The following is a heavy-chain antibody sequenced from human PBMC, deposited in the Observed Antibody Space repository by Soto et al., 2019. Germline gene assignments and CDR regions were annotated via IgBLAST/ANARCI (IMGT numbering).Heavy chain of an antibody. CDR1: GFTFTDSA. D-gene: IGHD2-21*01. V-gene: IGHV3-73*02. CDR3: SRSRDWTATDPLDY. CDR2: IRNKVNTYAT. J-gene: IGHJ4*02. Sequence: EVQLVESGGGLVQPGGSLKLSCAASGFTFTDSAIHWVRQASGKGPEWVGRIRNKVNTYATAYAASVKGRFTISREDATGTTYMQMNSLNTEDTAVYCCSRSRDWTATDPLDYWGQGTLVTVSS.